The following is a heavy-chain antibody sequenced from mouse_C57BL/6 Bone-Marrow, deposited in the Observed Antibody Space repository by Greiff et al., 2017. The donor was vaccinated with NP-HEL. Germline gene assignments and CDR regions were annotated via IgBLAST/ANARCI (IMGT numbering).Heavy chain of an antibody. Sequence: VQLQQPGAELVTPGASVKLSCPASGSPFTSYWMHWVKQRPGRGLEWIGRIDPNRGGTKSNEKFTSKATLTVDKPSSTAYMQPSSLTSEDSAVYYCASSGYFDYWGQGTTLTVSS. CDR1: GSPFTSYW. V-gene: IGHV1-72*01. CDR3: ASSGYFDY. CDR2: IDPNRGGT. J-gene: IGHJ2*01.